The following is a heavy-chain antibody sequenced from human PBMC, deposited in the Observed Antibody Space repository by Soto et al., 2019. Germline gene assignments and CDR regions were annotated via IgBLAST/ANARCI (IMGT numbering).Heavy chain of an antibody. V-gene: IGHV4-59*12. CDR3: AKGDDIVVVPAAHTSFDY. D-gene: IGHD2-2*01. CDR1: GGSISSYY. CDR2: IYYSGT. J-gene: IGHJ4*02. Sequence: SETLSLTCTVSGGSISSYYWSWIRQPPGKGLEWIGYIYYSGTYYNPSLKSRVSISVDTSKNQFSLNLNSVTAADTAVYYCAKGDDIVVVPAAHTSFDYWGQGTLVTVSS.